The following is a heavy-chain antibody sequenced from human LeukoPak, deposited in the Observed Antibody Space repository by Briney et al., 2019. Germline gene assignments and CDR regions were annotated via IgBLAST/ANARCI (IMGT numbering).Heavy chain of an antibody. D-gene: IGHD3-16*01. CDR2: ISAYNGNT. Sequence: ASVEVSCKASGYTFTSYGISWVRQAPGQGLEGMGWISAYNGNTNYAQKLQGRVTMTPDTSTSTAYMELRSLRSDDTAVYYCARGELSQFWFDPWGQGTLVTVSS. J-gene: IGHJ5*02. CDR3: ARGELSQFWFDP. V-gene: IGHV1-18*01. CDR1: GYTFTSYG.